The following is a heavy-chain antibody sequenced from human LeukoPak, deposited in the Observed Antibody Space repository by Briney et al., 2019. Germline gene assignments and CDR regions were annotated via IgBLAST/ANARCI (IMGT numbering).Heavy chain of an antibody. V-gene: IGHV4-59*01. CDR2: IYYSGST. D-gene: IGHD6-19*01. J-gene: IGHJ3*02. CDR1: VGSISSYY. Sequence: SESLSLTCTVSVGSISSYYWRWIRQPRRKGLEWIAYIYYSGSTNYNPSLKSRVTISVDTSKNQFSLKLSSVTAADTAVYYCARGLSSGWYAGDAFDIWGQGTMVTVSS. CDR3: ARGLSSGWYAGDAFDI.